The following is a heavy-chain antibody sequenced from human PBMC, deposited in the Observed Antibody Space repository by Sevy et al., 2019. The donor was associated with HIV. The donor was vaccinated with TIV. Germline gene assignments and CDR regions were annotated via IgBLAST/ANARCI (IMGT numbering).Heavy chain of an antibody. D-gene: IGHD3-3*02. CDR1: GFTFSSYG. CDR2: ISYDGSNK. V-gene: IGHV3-30*18. CDR3: AKDVSSERIPGHAFCRKGGRAEYFQH. J-gene: IGHJ1*01. Sequence: GGSLRLSCAASGFTFSSYGMHWVRQAPGKGLEWVAVISYDGSNKYYADSVKGRFTISRDNSKNTLYLQMNSLRAEDTAVYYCAKDVSSERIPGHAFCRKGGRAEYFQHWGQGTLVTVSS.